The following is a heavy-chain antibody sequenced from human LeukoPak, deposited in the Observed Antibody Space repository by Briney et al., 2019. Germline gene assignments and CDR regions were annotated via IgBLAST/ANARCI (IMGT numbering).Heavy chain of an antibody. CDR1: GFTFSRYA. D-gene: IGHD3-10*01. J-gene: IGHJ4*02. V-gene: IGHV3-33*08. Sequence: GGSLRLSCAASGFTFSRYAMHWVRQAPGKGLEWVAVIWYDGGNKYYADSVKGRFTISRDNSKNTLYLQMNSLRAEDTAVYYCAGGVGSGSPMDYWGQGTLVTVSS. CDR2: IWYDGGNK. CDR3: AGGVGSGSPMDY.